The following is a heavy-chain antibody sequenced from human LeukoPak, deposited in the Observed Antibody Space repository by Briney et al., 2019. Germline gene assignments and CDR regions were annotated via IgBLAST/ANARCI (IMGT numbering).Heavy chain of an antibody. Sequence: SETLSLTCTVSGGSISSYYWSWIRQPPGKGLEWIGYIYYSGSTNYNPSLKSRVTISVDTSKNQFSLKLSSVTAADTAVYYCASGTYYDFWSGWNVWGQGTTVTVSS. CDR2: IYYSGST. J-gene: IGHJ6*02. D-gene: IGHD3-3*01. CDR1: GGSISSYY. CDR3: ASGTYYDFWSGWNV. V-gene: IGHV4-59*12.